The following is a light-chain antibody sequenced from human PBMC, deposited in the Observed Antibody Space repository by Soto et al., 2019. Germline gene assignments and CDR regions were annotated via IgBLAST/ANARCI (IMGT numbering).Light chain of an antibody. CDR3: QQYGSSPLT. J-gene: IGKJ4*01. V-gene: IGKV3-20*01. CDR2: GAS. Sequence: EIVLTQSPGTLSLSPGDRATLSCRASQTVSFSYLAWYQQKPGQASRLLIYGASSRATGIPDRFSGSESGTDFTLTISRLEPEDFAVYYCQQYGSSPLTFGGGTKVEIK. CDR1: QTVSFSY.